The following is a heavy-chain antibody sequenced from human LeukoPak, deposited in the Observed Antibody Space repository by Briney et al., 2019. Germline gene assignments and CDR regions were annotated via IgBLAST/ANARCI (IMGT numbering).Heavy chain of an antibody. J-gene: IGHJ4*02. D-gene: IGHD1-26*01. Sequence: GGSLRLSCAASGFTFSSYWMSWVRQAPGKGLEWVANIKQDGSEKYYVDSVKGRFTISRDNAKNSLYLQMNSLRAEDTAVYYCAREIVGATEYYFDYWGQGTLVTVSS. V-gene: IGHV3-7*01. CDR2: IKQDGSEK. CDR1: GFTFSSYW. CDR3: AREIVGATEYYFDY.